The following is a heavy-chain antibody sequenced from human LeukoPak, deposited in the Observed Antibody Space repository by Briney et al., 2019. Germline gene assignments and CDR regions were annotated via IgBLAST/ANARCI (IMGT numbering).Heavy chain of an antibody. V-gene: IGHV3-23*01. CDR1: GFTFSSYA. J-gene: IGHJ6*03. D-gene: IGHD4-17*01. CDR2: ISGSGGST. Sequence: GGSLRLSCAASGFTFSSYAMSWVRQAPGKGLEWVSVISGSGGSTYYADSVKGRFTISRDNSKNTLYLQMNSLRAEDTAVYYCAKDLGGDFNYYYYYMDVWGKGTTVTVSS. CDR3: AKDLGGDFNYYYYYMDV.